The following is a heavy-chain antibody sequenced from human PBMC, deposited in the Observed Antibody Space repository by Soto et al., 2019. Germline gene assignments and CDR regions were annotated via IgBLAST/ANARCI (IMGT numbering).Heavy chain of an antibody. CDR2: IDGSGGIT. CDR3: VKNSGWFNT. Sequence: GGSLRLSCAASGFTFGTTDMSWVRQAPGEGLEWVSTIDGSGGITYYADSVKGRFTIPRDNSRNTVYLQMNSLRGDDTALYYCVKNSGWFNTWGQGALVTVSS. V-gene: IGHV3-23*01. CDR1: GFTFGTTD. J-gene: IGHJ5*02. D-gene: IGHD3-10*01.